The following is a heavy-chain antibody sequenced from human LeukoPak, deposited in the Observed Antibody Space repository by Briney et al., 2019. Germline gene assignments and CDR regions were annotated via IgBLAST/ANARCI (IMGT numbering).Heavy chain of an antibody. CDR1: GYTFTSYA. V-gene: IGHV1-3*01. CDR3: ARAPSSIAARLNWFDP. CDR2: INAGNGNT. J-gene: IGHJ5*02. Sequence: GASVKVSCKASGYTFTSYAMHWVRQAPGQRLEWMGWINAGNGNTEYSQKFQGRVTITRDTSASTAYMELSSLRSEDTAVYYCARAPSSIAARLNWFDPWGQGTLVTVSS. D-gene: IGHD6-6*01.